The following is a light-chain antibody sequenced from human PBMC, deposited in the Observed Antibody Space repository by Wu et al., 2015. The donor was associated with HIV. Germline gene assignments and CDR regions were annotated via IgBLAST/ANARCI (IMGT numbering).Light chain of an antibody. Sequence: DIQMTQSPSALSASVGDKVSFTCRASQNIGTSLAWYQQKPGKAPQLLMYKATTLQSGVPARFSGSGSGTDFTLTINGLQPDDLATYYCHHYNSNSQTFGQGPRW. V-gene: IGKV1-5*03. J-gene: IGKJ1*01. CDR3: HHYNSNSQT. CDR1: QNIGTS. CDR2: KAT.